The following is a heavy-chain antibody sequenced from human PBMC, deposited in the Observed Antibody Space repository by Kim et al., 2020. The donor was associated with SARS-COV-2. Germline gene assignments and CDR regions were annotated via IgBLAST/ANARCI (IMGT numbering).Heavy chain of an antibody. CDR3: ARDLYKYYDSSGFGVWDY. V-gene: IGHV3-11*05. J-gene: IGHJ4*02. Sequence: GGSLRLSCAASGFTFSDYYMSWIRQAPGKGLEWVSYISSSSSYTNYADSVKGRFTISRDNAKNSLYLQMNSLRAEDTAVYYCARDLYKYYDSSGFGVWDYWGQGTLVTVSS. CDR2: ISSSSSYT. D-gene: IGHD3-22*01. CDR1: GFTFSDYY.